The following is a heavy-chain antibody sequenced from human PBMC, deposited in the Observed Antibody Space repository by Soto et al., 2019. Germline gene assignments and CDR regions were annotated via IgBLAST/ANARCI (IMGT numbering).Heavy chain of an antibody. D-gene: IGHD3-22*01. CDR3: AKMVTWDSSGYYQGGFDC. Sequence: EMPLVESGGGLVQPGRSLTISCAASGFTFEDYAMHWVRQAPGKGLEWVSGISWNSGKIIYADSVKGRFTISRDNAQNSLYLQMNRLRPEDTALYYCAKMVTWDSSGYYQGGFDCWGQGTLVTVSS. CDR1: GFTFEDYA. V-gene: IGHV3-9*01. J-gene: IGHJ4*02. CDR2: ISWNSGKI.